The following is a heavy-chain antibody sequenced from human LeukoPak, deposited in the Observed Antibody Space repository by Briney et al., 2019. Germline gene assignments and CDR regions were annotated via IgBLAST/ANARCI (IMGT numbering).Heavy chain of an antibody. D-gene: IGHD2-15*01. CDR1: GFTFSSYA. V-gene: IGHV3-64*01. CDR3: ARSGSGGFLYYFDY. J-gene: IGHJ4*02. CDR2: ISVKGGST. Sequence: GGSLRLSCAASGFTFSSYAMHWVRQAPGKGLEFISAISVKGGSTYYANSVKGRFTISRDNSENTLYLQMGSLRAEDMAVYYCARSGSGGFLYYFDYWGQGTLVTVSS.